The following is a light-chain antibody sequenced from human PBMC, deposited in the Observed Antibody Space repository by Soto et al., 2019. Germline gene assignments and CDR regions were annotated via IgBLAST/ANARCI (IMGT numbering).Light chain of an antibody. Sequence: EIVLTQSPGTLSLSPGERSTLSCRASQSVSNRLAWYQQKPGQAPRLLISGASSRATGIPDRFSGSGSGTDFTLTISRLEPEDFAVYYCHQYSSSTKTFGQGTKVDIK. CDR3: HQYSSSTKT. CDR1: QSVSNR. J-gene: IGKJ1*01. CDR2: GAS. V-gene: IGKV3-20*01.